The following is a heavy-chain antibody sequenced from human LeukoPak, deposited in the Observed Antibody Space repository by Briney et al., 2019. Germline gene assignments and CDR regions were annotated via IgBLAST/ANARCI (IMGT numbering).Heavy chain of an antibody. CDR2: INPSGGST. D-gene: IGHD2-2*01. Sequence: ASVKVSCKASGYTFTSYYMHWVRQAPGQGPEWMGIINPSGGSTSYAQKFQGRVTMTRDTSTSTAYMELSSLRSEDTAVYYCASTNPSEYCSSTSCYYYYYMDVWGKGTTVTVSS. CDR3: ASTNPSEYCSSTSCYYYYYMDV. V-gene: IGHV1-46*03. J-gene: IGHJ6*03. CDR1: GYTFTSYY.